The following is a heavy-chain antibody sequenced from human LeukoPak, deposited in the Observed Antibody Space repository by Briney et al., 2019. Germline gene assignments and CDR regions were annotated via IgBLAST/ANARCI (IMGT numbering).Heavy chain of an antibody. D-gene: IGHD1-26*01. CDR3: AKDMGATTGENY. J-gene: IGHJ4*02. CDR2: ISWNSGSI. Sequence: GRSLRLSCAAAGFTFDDYAMHWVRQAPGKGLEWVSGISWNSGSIGYADSVKGRFTISRDNAKNSLYLQMNSLRAEDTALYHCAKDMGATTGENYWGQGTLVTVSS. V-gene: IGHV3-9*01. CDR1: GFTFDDYA.